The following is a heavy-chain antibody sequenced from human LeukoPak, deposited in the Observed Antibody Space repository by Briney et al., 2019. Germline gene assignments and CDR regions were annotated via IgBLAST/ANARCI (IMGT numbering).Heavy chain of an antibody. J-gene: IGHJ5*02. V-gene: IGHV4-4*02. Sequence: PSGTLSLTCGVSGGSISSSHWWSWVRQPPGKGLEWIGEIDHSGNTKYKPSLMSRVTILVDKSKNQFSLKLSSVTAADTGVYYCARVHKYCSGTSCYRFDPWGQGTLVTVSS. CDR3: ARVHKYCSGTSCYRFDP. CDR2: IDHSGNT. CDR1: GGSISSSHW. D-gene: IGHD2-2*01.